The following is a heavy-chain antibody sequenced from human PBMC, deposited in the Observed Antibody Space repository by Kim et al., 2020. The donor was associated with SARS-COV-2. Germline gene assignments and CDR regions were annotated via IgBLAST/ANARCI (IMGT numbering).Heavy chain of an antibody. CDR3: AGGSDTSGWFFDN. D-gene: IGHD6-19*01. J-gene: IGHJ4*02. V-gene: IGHV4-59*09. Sequence: YNPSLKSRVTISRDTSKNQFSLRLSAVTAADTAVYYCAGGSDTSGWFFDNWGQGSLVTVSS.